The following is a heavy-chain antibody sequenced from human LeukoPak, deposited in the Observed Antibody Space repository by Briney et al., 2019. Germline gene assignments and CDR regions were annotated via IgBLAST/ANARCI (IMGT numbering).Heavy chain of an antibody. J-gene: IGHJ3*02. D-gene: IGHD3-22*01. CDR3: ARVDYYDTSDAFDM. Sequence: GGSLRLSCAASGFTFSSYWMHWVRQAPGKGLVWVSRINSDGGNINYADSVKGRFTISGDNAKNTLYLQMNSLRAEDTAVYYCARVDYYDTSDAFDMWGQGTMVTVPS. CDR2: INSDGGNI. V-gene: IGHV3-74*01. CDR1: GFTFSSYW.